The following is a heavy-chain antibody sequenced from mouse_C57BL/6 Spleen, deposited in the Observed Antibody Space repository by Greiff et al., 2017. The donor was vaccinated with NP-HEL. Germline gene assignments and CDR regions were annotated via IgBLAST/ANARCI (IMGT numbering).Heavy chain of an antibody. CDR1: GYSITSGYY. Sequence: EVHLVESGPGLVKPSQSLSLTCSVTGYSITSGYYWNWIRQFPGNKLEWMGYISYDGSNNYNPSLKNRISITRDTSKNQFFLKLNSVTTEDTATYYCARGLRGAYWGQGTLVTVSA. V-gene: IGHV3-6*01. J-gene: IGHJ3*01. CDR2: ISYDGSN. D-gene: IGHD2-4*01. CDR3: ARGLRGAY.